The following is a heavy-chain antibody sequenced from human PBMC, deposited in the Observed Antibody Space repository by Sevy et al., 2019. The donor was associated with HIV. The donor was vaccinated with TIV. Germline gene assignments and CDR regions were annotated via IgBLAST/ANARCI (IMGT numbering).Heavy chain of an antibody. J-gene: IGHJ6*03. CDR1: GFTFSSYS. CDR3: TRHVDVTSSWYQTYSFYYMDV. D-gene: IGHD6-13*01. Sequence: GGSLRLSCAASGFTFSSYSLSWVRQAPGKGLEWVSSISGSSSYIYHTDTVKGRFTISRDNAKNSLDLQMNGLRAEDTAVYYCTRHVDVTSSWYQTYSFYYMDVWGKGTTVTVSS. V-gene: IGHV3-21*01. CDR2: ISGSSSYI.